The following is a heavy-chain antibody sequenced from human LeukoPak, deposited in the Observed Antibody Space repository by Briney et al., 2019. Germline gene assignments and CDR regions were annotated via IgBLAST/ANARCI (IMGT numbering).Heavy chain of an antibody. D-gene: IGHD4-17*01. CDR3: ATVTLTTDGQNFDY. Sequence: AASVKVSCKASGGTFSSYAISWVRQAPGQGLEWMGGIIPVFSDRRYAQNFQGRVTITTDESRSTAYMELSSLRSEDTAVYYCATVTLTTDGQNFDYWGQGTLVTVSS. V-gene: IGHV1-69*05. J-gene: IGHJ4*02. CDR1: GGTFSSYA. CDR2: IIPVFSDR.